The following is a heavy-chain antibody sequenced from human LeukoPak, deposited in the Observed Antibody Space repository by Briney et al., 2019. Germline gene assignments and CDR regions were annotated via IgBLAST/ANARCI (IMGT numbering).Heavy chain of an antibody. CDR3: AKYYDILTGSPFDP. V-gene: IGHV1-2*02. CDR2: INPNSGGT. J-gene: IGHJ5*02. CDR1: GYTLTELS. Sequence: ASVKVSCKVSGYTLTELSMHWVRQAPGQGLEWMGWINPNSGGTNYVQNFQGRVTMTRDTSISTAYMELDRLRSDDTAVYYCAKYYDILTGSPFDPWGQGTLVTVSS. D-gene: IGHD3-9*01.